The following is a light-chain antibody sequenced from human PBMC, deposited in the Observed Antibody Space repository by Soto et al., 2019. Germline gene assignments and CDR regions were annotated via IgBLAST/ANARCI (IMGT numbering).Light chain of an antibody. CDR3: QQYNKWPRP. CDR1: QNVGSK. J-gene: IGKJ1*01. Sequence: EIVMTQSPGALSVSLGERATLSCRASQNVGSKLAWYQQKPGQPPRLLIHGASTRATGVPARFSGSGSGTKFTLAISSLQSEYFAVYYCQQYNKWPRPFGQGTKVEI. CDR2: GAS. V-gene: IGKV3-15*01.